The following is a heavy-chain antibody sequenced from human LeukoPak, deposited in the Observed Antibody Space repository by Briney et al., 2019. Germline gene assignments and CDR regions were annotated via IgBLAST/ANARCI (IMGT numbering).Heavy chain of an antibody. J-gene: IGHJ4*02. CDR3: AKDYSGSYFHY. CDR2: ISGSGGST. V-gene: IGHV3-23*01. D-gene: IGHD1-26*01. Sequence: GGSLRLSCAASGFTFSSYAMSWVRQAPGKGLEWVSAISGSGGSTYYADSVKGRFTISRDNSKNTLYLQMNGLRAEDTAVYYCAKDYSGSYFHYWGRGTLVTVSS. CDR1: GFTFSSYA.